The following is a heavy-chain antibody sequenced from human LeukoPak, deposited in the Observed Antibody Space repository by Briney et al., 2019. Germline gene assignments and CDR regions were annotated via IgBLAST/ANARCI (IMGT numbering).Heavy chain of an antibody. J-gene: IGHJ5*02. V-gene: IGHV3-7*05. Sequence: PGGSLRLSCTASGFTFSSYWMNWVRQAAGKGLEWVANIKQDGSDKHYVDSVKGRFTISRDNAKNSLYLQMNNLRAEDTAVYYCARDIAAGNLFDPWGQGTLVTVSS. CDR2: IKQDGSDK. CDR1: GFTFSSYW. D-gene: IGHD6-19*01. CDR3: ARDIAAGNLFDP.